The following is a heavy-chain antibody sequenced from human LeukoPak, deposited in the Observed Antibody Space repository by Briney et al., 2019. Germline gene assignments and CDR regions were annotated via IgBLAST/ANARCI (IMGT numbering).Heavy chain of an antibody. D-gene: IGHD3-3*01. CDR2: INWNGGST. CDR1: GFTFDDYG. V-gene: IGHV3-20*04. J-gene: IGHJ4*02. Sequence: GGSLRLSCAASGFTFDDYGMSWVRQAPGKGLEWVSGINWNGGSTGYADSVKGRFTISRDNAKNSLYLQMNSLRAEDTALYYCARDPARHYDFWSGPFDYWGQGTLVTVSS. CDR3: ARDPARHYDFWSGPFDY.